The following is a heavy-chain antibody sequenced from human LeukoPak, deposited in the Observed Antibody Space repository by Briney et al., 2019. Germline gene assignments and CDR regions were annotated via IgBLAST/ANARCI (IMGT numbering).Heavy chain of an antibody. CDR2: IYPGDSDT. V-gene: IGHV5-51*01. J-gene: IGHJ3*02. D-gene: IGHD3-16*01. CDR3: ACFRAFDAFDI. Sequence: GESLKISCQASGYSFTSYWIGWVRQMPGKGLEWMGIIYPGDSDTRYSPSFQGQVTISADKSISTAYLQWSSLKASDTAMYYCACFRAFDAFDIWGQGTMVTVSS. CDR1: GYSFTSYW.